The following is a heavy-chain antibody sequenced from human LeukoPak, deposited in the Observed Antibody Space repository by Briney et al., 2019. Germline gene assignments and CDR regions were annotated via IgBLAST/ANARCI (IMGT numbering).Heavy chain of an antibody. J-gene: IGHJ3*02. Sequence: GASLKISCKGSGYSFTSYWIGWVRQMPGKGLEWMGIIYPGDSDTRYSPSLQGQVTISADKSISTAYLQWSSLKASDTAMYYCARRSSGYIDAFDIWGQGTMVTVSS. CDR1: GYSFTSYW. CDR2: IYPGDSDT. CDR3: ARRSSGYIDAFDI. V-gene: IGHV5-51*01. D-gene: IGHD3-22*01.